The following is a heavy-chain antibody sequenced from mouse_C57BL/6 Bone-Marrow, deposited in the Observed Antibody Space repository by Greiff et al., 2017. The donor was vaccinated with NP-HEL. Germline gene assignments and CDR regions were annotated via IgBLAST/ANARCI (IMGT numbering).Heavy chain of an antibody. CDR1: GYSITSCYY. CDR2: ISYDGSN. Sequence: EVKLMESGPGLVKPSQSLSLTCSVPGYSITSCYYWNWIRQFPGNKLEWMGYISYDGSNNYNPSLKNRISITRDTSKNQFFLKLNSVTTEDTATYYCARDRDYYGSGPWFAYWGQGTLVTVSA. J-gene: IGHJ3*01. D-gene: IGHD1-1*01. CDR3: ARDRDYYGSGPWFAY. V-gene: IGHV3-6*01.